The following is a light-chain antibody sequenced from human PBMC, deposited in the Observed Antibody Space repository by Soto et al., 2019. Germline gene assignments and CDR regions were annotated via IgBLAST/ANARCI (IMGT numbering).Light chain of an antibody. CDR2: GAS. Sequence: EIVLTQSPGTQSLSPGERATLSCRASQSVSSGYLAWYQLRPGQAPRLLIYGASSRATGIPDRFSGSGSGTDFTLTISRLEAEDFAVYYCQQYGGSPETFGQGTKLEIK. J-gene: IGKJ2*01. V-gene: IGKV3-20*01. CDR1: QSVSSGY. CDR3: QQYGGSPET.